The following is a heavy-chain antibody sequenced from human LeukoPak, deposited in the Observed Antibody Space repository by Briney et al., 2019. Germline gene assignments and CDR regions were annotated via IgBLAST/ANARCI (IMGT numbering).Heavy chain of an antibody. D-gene: IGHD6-19*01. V-gene: IGHV1-18*01. CDR2: ISAYNGNT. CDR1: GYTFTSYG. J-gene: IGHJ3*02. Sequence: ASVKVSCKASGYTFTSYGISWVRQAPGQGLEWMGWISAYNGNTNYAQKLQGRVTMTTDTSTSTAYMELRSLRSDDTAVYYCARDCDLAVPGTSLASCTFDIWGQGTMVTVSS. CDR3: ARDCDLAVPGTSLASCTFDI.